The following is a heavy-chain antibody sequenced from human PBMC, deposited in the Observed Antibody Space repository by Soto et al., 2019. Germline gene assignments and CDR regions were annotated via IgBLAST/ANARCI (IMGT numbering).Heavy chain of an antibody. CDR3: ASSTWTPNGAFDI. J-gene: IGHJ3*02. D-gene: IGHD5-12*01. CDR2: IYYSGST. Sequence: SETLSLTCTVSGGSISSYYWSWIRQPPGKGLEWIGYIYYSGSTNYNPSLKSRVTISVDTSQNQFSLKLSSVTAADTAVYYCASSTWTPNGAFDIWGQGTMVTVSS. V-gene: IGHV4-59*01. CDR1: GGSISSYY.